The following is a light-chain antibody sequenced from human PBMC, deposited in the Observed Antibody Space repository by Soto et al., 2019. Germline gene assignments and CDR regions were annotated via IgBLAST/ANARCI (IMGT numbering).Light chain of an antibody. CDR2: TVT. Sequence: SVLTQPRSVSGSPGQSVTISCTGTSSDIGGYNYVSWYQQHPGKAPKLMIYTVTKRPSGVPDRFSGSKSDNTAYLTISGLQADDEADYYCCSYAGSSSYVFGTGTKVTVL. V-gene: IGLV2-11*01. CDR1: SSDIGGYNY. CDR3: CSYAGSSSYV. J-gene: IGLJ1*01.